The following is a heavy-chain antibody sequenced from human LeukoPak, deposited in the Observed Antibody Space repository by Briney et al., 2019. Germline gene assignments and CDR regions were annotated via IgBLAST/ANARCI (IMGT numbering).Heavy chain of an antibody. D-gene: IGHD2-2*01. J-gene: IGHJ5*02. CDR2: IYASGGT. V-gene: IGHV4-4*07. Sequence: SETLSLTCTVSGGSISSYYWSWIRQPAGKGLEWIGRIYASGGTNYNPSLKSRLTISVDKSKNQFSLRLSSVTAADTAVYYCARSVGYCSSASRHVNWFDPWGQGTLVTVSS. CDR3: ARSVGYCSSASRHVNWFDP. CDR1: GGSISSYY.